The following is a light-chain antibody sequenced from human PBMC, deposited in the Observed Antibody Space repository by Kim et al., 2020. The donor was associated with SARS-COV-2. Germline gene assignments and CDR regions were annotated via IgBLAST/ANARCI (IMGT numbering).Light chain of an antibody. CDR2: YHS. V-gene: IGLV3-21*04. J-gene: IGLJ2*01. CDR3: QVSDSSSDHRVV. CDR1: SIASKS. Sequence: PGKTARIPCGGNSIASKSLHWYQQKPGPAPVLVISYHSDRPSGIPGRFSVPNSGNTATLTIHRVETADEADYYCQVSDSSSDHRVVFGGGPQLTVL.